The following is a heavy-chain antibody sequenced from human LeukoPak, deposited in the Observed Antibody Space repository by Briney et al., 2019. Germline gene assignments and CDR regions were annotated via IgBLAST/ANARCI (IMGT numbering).Heavy chain of an antibody. CDR1: GGSISSYY. J-gene: IGHJ2*01. D-gene: IGHD4-23*01. V-gene: IGHV4-59*08. Sequence: PSETLSLTCTVSGGSISSYYWSWIRQPPGKGLEWIGYIYYSGSTNYNPSLKSRVTISVDTSKNQFSLKLSSVTAADTAVYYCARHDRPVTPNWYFDLWGRGTLVTVSS. CDR2: IYYSGST. CDR3: ARHDRPVTPNWYFDL.